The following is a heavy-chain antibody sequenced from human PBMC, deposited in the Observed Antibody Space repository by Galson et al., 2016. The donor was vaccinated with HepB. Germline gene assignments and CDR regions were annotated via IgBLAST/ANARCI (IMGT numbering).Heavy chain of an antibody. V-gene: IGHV3-23*01. Sequence: SLRLSCAASGFTFSNFAMAWVRQAPGKGLEWVSVITGGSTYYADSVKGRFTISRDDSRSTLYLQMNSLRAEDTAVYHCVSPMRAWWLLYWGHWGQGTLVTVSS. J-gene: IGHJ4*02. CDR2: ITGGST. CDR3: VSPMRAWWLLYWGH. CDR1: GFTFSNFA. D-gene: IGHD3-3*01.